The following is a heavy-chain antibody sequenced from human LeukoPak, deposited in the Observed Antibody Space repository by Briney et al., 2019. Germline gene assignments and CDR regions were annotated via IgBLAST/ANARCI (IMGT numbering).Heavy chain of an antibody. CDR1: GYTLTELS. D-gene: IGHD1-1*01. J-gene: IGHJ3*02. V-gene: IGHV1-24*01. CDR3: ATDYATLRAFDI. Sequence: ASVKVSCKVSGYTLTELSMHWVRQAPGKGLEWVGGFDPEDGETIYAQKFQGRVTMTEDTSTDTAYMELSSLRSEDTAVYYCATDYATLRAFDIWGQGTMVTVSS. CDR2: FDPEDGET.